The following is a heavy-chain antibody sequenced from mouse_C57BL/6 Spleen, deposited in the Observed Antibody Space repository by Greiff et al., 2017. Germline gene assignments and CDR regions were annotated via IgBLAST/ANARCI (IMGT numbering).Heavy chain of an antibody. CDR2: IHPNSGST. CDR3: ARPPFITTVVADYAMDD. Sequence: QVQLQQPGAELVKPGASVKLSCKASGYTFTSYWMHWVKQRPGQGLEWIGMIHPNSGSTNYNEKFKSKATLTVDKSSSTAYMQLSSLTSEDSAVYYCARPPFITTVVADYAMDDWGQRTSVTVSS. CDR1: GYTFTSYW. D-gene: IGHD1-1*01. J-gene: IGHJ4*01. V-gene: IGHV1-64*01.